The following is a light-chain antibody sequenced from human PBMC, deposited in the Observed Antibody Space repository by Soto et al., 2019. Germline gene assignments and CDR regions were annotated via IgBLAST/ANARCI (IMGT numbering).Light chain of an antibody. Sequence: SYELTQPPSVSVALGQTSRVTCGGNNIGRKSVHWYQQMPGQAPVLVVADYSDQPSGIPEPFSGSKSRNTATLTISRVEAGDDAHYYCEVWDVSTFHPYLFGTGTKLTVL. V-gene: IGLV3-21*02. J-gene: IGLJ1*01. CDR2: DYS. CDR3: EVWDVSTFHPYL. CDR1: NIGRKS.